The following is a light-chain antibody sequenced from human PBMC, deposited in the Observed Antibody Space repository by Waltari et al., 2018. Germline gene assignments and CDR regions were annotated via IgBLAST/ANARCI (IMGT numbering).Light chain of an antibody. CDR1: QSVSSS. V-gene: IGKV3-11*01. J-gene: IGKJ1*01. CDR2: DVS. Sequence: EIVLTQSPATLSLSPGERVNLSCRASQSVSSSLAWYQQKPGQAPRLLFHDVSNRATGIPARFSVSGSGTDFTLTISSLEAEDFAVYYCQQRSNWPPTFGQGTKVEIK. CDR3: QQRSNWPPT.